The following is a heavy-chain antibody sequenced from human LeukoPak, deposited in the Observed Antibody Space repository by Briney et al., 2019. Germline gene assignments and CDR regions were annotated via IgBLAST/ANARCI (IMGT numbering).Heavy chain of an antibody. D-gene: IGHD3-22*01. CDR2: INPNSGGT. J-gene: IGHJ4*02. Sequence: ASVKVSCKASGYTFTGYYMHWVRQAPGQRLEWMGRINPNSGGTNYAQKFQGRVTMTRDTSISTAYMELSRLRSDDTAVYYCAKDSHYYYDSSGYHDYWGQGTLVTVSS. CDR3: AKDSHYYYDSSGYHDY. CDR1: GYTFTGYY. V-gene: IGHV1-2*06.